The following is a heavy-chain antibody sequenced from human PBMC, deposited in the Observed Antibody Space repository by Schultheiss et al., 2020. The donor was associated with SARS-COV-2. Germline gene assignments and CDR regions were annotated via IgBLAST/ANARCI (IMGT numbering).Heavy chain of an antibody. CDR2: IKSDGSST. J-gene: IGHJ4*02. CDR3: AGAVGTSASLIDY. CDR1: EFTFSSYW. D-gene: IGHD2-2*01. Sequence: GESLKISCAASEFTFSSYWMYWVRQAPGKGLVWVSRIKSDGSSTSYADSVKGRFTISRDNAENRLYLQMNSLRAEDTAVYYCAGAVGTSASLIDYWGQGTLVTVSS. V-gene: IGHV3-74*01.